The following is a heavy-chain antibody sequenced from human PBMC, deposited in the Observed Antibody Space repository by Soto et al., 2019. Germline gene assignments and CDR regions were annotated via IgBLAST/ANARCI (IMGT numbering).Heavy chain of an antibody. D-gene: IGHD6-13*01. V-gene: IGHV1-8*01. CDR1: GYTFTSYD. CDR2: MTPNSGNT. Sequence: GASVKVSCKASGYTFTSYDFNWVRQAAGQGLEWMGWMTPNSGNTGYAQKFQGRVTMTRNTSISTDYMGLSSVTAADTAVYYCARQQHHDYWGQGTLVTVSS. CDR3: ARQQHHDY. J-gene: IGHJ4*02.